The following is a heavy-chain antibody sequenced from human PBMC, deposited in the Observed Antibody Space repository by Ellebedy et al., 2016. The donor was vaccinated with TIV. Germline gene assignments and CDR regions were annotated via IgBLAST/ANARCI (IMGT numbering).Heavy chain of an antibody. V-gene: IGHV1-69*04. CDR2: IIPILGIA. J-gene: IGHJ6*02. D-gene: IGHD2-15*01. Sequence: AASVKVSCKASGGTFSSYAISWVRQAPGQGLEWMGRIIPILGIANYAQKFQGRVTITADKSTSTAYMELSSLRSEDTAVYYCAKGLGYCSGGSCSDYYYYGMDVWGQGTTVTVSS. CDR3: AKGLGYCSGGSCSDYYYYGMDV. CDR1: GGTFSSYA.